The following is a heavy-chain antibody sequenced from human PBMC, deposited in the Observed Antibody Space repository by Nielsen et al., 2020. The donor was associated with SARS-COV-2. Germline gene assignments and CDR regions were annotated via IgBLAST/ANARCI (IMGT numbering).Heavy chain of an antibody. J-gene: IGHJ6*02. V-gene: IGHV3-30*18. Sequence: GGSLRLSCVASGFTFSSYGMHWVRQAPGKGLEWVAVISYDGSNKYYADSVKGRFTISRDNSKNTLYLQMNSLRAEDTAVYYCAKDSRGNYYYGMDVWGQGTTVTVSS. CDR1: GFTFSSYG. CDR3: AKDSRGNYYYGMDV. CDR2: ISYDGSNK.